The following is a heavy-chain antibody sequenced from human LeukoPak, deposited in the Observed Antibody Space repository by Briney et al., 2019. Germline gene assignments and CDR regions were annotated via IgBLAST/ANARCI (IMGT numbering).Heavy chain of an antibody. D-gene: IGHD3-16*01. CDR1: GFIFNNYW. CDR3: TRALGHSVLAFDV. Sequence: GGSLRLSCAASGFIFNNYWMNWVRQAPGKGLEWVASIKEDGREKLYVESLEGRLTIARDNAKESLHLQMRNLRVEDTAVCYCTRALGHSVLAFDVWGQGTVVIVS. J-gene: IGHJ3*01. CDR2: IKEDGREK. V-gene: IGHV3-7*03.